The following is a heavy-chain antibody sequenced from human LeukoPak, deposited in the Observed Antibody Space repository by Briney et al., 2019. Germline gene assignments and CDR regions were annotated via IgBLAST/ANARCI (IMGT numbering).Heavy chain of an antibody. CDR1: GGSISSGGHY. V-gene: IGHV4-31*03. J-gene: IGHJ4*02. Sequence: SETLSLTCTVSGGSISSGGHYWRWIRQHPGKGLEWIGYIHYSGSTYYNASLKSRVTISVDTSKNQLSLKLSSVTAADTAVYYCARASSYSGYDAYYFEYWGQGTLVTVSS. D-gene: IGHD5-12*01. CDR2: IHYSGST. CDR3: ARASSYSGYDAYYFEY.